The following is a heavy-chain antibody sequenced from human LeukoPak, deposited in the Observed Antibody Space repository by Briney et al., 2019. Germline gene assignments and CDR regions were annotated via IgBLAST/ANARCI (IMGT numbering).Heavy chain of an antibody. CDR1: GFTFSSYT. D-gene: IGHD3-3*01. J-gene: IGHJ4*02. Sequence: GGSLRLSCAASGFTFSSYTMSWVRQAPGKGLEWVSTITTSDGNTYYADSVKGRFTVSRDNSKNTLFLQMNSLRAEDTAVYYCAKVLRFLEWLYPFDYWGQGTLVTVSS. V-gene: IGHV3-23*01. CDR2: ITTSDGNT. CDR3: AKVLRFLEWLYPFDY.